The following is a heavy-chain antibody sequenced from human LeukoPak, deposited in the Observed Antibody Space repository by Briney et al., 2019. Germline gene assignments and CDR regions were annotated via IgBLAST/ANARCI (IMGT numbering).Heavy chain of an antibody. CDR1: GFTVSSDY. V-gene: IGHV3-53*05. CDR2: IYSGGST. Sequence: GGSLRLSCAASGFTVSSDYMSWVRQAPGKGLEWVSVIYSGGSTYYPDSVKGRFTISRDKSKNTVYLQMNSLRFEDTAMYYCARNWFDPWGQGTLVTVSS. J-gene: IGHJ5*02. CDR3: ARNWFDP.